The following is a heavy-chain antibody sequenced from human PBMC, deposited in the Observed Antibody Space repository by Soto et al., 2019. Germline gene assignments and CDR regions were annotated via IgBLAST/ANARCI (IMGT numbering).Heavy chain of an antibody. V-gene: IGHV1-69*13. D-gene: IGHD6-13*01. Sequence: SVKVSCKASGGTFSSYAISWVRQAPGQGLEWMGGIIPIFGTANYAQKFQGRVTITADESTSTAYMELSSLRSEDTAVYYCARAPTATAAAGDYWGQGTLVTVSS. CDR2: IIPIFGTA. CDR3: ARAPTATAAAGDY. J-gene: IGHJ4*02. CDR1: GGTFSSYA.